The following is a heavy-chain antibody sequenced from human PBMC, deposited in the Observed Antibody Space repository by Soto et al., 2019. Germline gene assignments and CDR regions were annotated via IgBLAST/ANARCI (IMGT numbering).Heavy chain of an antibody. J-gene: IGHJ3*02. CDR3: ARDRENSRVDAFDI. D-gene: IGHD6-13*01. CDR1: GGTFSSYT. V-gene: IGHV1-69*08. Sequence: QVQLVQSGAEVKKPGSSVKVSCKASGGTFSSYTINWVRQAPGQGLEWMGRIIPIFGIANYAQKFQGRVTITEDKSTSTAYMELSSLRSEDTAVYYCARDRENSRVDAFDIWGQGTMVTVSS. CDR2: IIPIFGIA.